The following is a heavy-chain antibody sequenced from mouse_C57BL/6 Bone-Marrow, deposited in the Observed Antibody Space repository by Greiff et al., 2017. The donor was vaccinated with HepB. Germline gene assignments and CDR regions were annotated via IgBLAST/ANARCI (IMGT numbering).Heavy chain of an antibody. CDR1: GYTFTDYY. CDR2: IYPGSGNT. J-gene: IGHJ4*01. Sequence: QVQLQQSGAELVRPGASVKLSCKASGYTFTDYYINWVKQRPGQGLEWIARIYPGSGNTYYNDKFKGKATLTAEKSSSTPYMQLSSLTSEDSAVYFCARLRFLSYAMDYWGQGTSVTVSS. V-gene: IGHV1-76*01. D-gene: IGHD1-1*01. CDR3: ARLRFLSYAMDY.